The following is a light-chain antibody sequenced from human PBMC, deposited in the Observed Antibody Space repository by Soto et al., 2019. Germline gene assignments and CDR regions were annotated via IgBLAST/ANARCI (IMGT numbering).Light chain of an antibody. CDR3: QSYDKRLTAYV. Sequence: QSALTQPPSASGSPGQSVTISCTGTSSDVGAYDYVSWYQQHPGKAPKLMIYEINKRPSGVPDRFSGSKSGNTASLTVSGLQAEDEADYYCQSYDKRLTAYVFGTGTKVTVL. CDR2: EIN. J-gene: IGLJ1*01. CDR1: SSDVGAYDY. V-gene: IGLV2-8*01.